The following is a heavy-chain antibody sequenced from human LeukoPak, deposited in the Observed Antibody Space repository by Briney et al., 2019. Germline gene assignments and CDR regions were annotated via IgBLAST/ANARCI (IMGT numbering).Heavy chain of an antibody. D-gene: IGHD3-3*01. V-gene: IGHV3-7*01. Sequence: GGSLRLSCTASGFTFSHHWMTWVRQAPGKGLEWVANIKEDGSEKDYVDSVKGRFTVSRDNGKNSLYLQMNSLRGEDTAVYYCARLNWNYADYWGQGTLVTVST. CDR3: ARLNWNYADY. CDR1: GFTFSHHW. J-gene: IGHJ4*02. CDR2: IKEDGSEK.